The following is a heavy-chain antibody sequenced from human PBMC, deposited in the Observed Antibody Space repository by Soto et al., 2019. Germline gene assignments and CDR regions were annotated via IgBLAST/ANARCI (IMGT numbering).Heavy chain of an antibody. V-gene: IGHV1-24*01. CDR2: FDPEDGET. Sequence: ASVKVSCKVSGYTLTELSMHWVRQAPGKGLEWMGGFDPEDGETIYAQKFQGRVTMTEDTSTDTAYMELSSLRSEDTAVYYCATYSGGGDPITAEYFQHWGQGTLVTVSS. CDR1: GYTLTELS. J-gene: IGHJ1*01. D-gene: IGHD2-21*01. CDR3: ATYSGGGDPITAEYFQH.